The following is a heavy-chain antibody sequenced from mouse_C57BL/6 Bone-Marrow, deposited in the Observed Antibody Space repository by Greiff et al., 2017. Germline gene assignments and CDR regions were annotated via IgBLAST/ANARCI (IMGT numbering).Heavy chain of an antibody. CDR1: GFTFSDYY. J-gene: IGHJ3*01. V-gene: IGHV5-12*01. CDR2: ISNGGGST. Sequence: EVMLVESGGGLVQPGGSLKLSCAASGFTFSDYYMYWVRQTPEKRLEWVAYISNGGGSTYYPDTVKGRFTISRDNAKNTLYLQMSRLKSEDTAMYYCARRDDYDGDAMDYWGQGTLVTVSA. D-gene: IGHD2-4*01. CDR3: ARRDDYDGDAMDY.